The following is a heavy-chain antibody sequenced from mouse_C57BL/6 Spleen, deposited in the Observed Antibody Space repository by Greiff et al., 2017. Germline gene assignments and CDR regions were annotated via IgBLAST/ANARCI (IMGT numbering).Heavy chain of an antibody. Sequence: EVQLVESGGGLVKPGGSLKLSCAASGFTFSDYGMHWVRQAPEKGLEWVAYISSGSSTIYYADTVKGRFTISRDNAKNTLFLQMTSLRSEDTAMYYCARLGGYDGGRTYAMDYWGQGTSVTVSS. D-gene: IGHD2-2*01. CDR2: ISSGSSTI. CDR1: GFTFSDYG. CDR3: ARLGGYDGGRTYAMDY. J-gene: IGHJ4*01. V-gene: IGHV5-17*01.